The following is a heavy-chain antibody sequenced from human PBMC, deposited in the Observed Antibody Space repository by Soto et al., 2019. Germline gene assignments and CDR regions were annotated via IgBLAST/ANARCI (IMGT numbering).Heavy chain of an antibody. D-gene: IGHD6-13*01. J-gene: IGHJ5*02. CDR3: ARIAAAGISFRLSWFDP. CDR1: GYTFTSYY. Sequence: QVQLVQSGAEVKKPGASVKDSCRASGYTFTSYYMHRLRQAPGQGLEWKGIINTSGGSTSYAQKYQGRVTMTRDTSTSTVTMELSSLRSEDTAVYYCARIAAAGISFRLSWFDPWGQGTLVTVSS. CDR2: INTSGGST. V-gene: IGHV1-46*03.